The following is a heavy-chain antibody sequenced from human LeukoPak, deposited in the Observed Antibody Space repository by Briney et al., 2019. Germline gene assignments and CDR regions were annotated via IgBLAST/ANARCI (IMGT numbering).Heavy chain of an antibody. J-gene: IGHJ6*02. CDR1: GYTFISYG. CDR3: ARAYCGGDCYSVAEYYYYYGMDV. D-gene: IGHD2-21*02. V-gene: IGHV1-18*01. Sequence: ASVKVSCKASGYTFISYGISWVRQAPGQGLEWMGWISAYNGNTNYAQKFQGRVTMTTDTSTSTAYMELRSLRSDDTAVYYCARAYCGGDCYSVAEYYYYYGMDVWGQGTTVTVSS. CDR2: ISAYNGNT.